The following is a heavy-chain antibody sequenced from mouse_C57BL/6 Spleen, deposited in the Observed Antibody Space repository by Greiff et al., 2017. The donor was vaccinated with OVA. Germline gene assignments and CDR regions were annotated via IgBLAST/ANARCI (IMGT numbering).Heavy chain of an antibody. V-gene: IGHV1-85*01. CDR2: LYPRDGST. J-gene: IGHJ2*01. CDR3: ARGGDGYCLYYFDY. CDR1: GYTFTSYD. D-gene: IGHD2-3*01. Sequence: QVQLKQSGPELVKPGASVKLSCKASGYTFTSYDINWVKQRPGQGLEWIGWLYPRDGSTKYNEKFKGKATLTVDTSSSTAYMEIRSLTSEDSAVYFWARGGDGYCLYYFDYWGQGTTLTVSS.